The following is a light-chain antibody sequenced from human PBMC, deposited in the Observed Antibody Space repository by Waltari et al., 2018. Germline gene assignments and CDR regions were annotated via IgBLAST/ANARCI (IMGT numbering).Light chain of an antibody. CDR3: QQYNCYPLT. Sequence: IQMTQSPSTLSASVGDRVTITCRTDNTISSWLALYQQKPGKAPKLLIYQASTLASGVPSRFSGSGSGTEFALTISSLQPDDVGTYFCQQYNCYPLTFGGGTKLEIK. CDR1: NTISSW. J-gene: IGKJ4*01. V-gene: IGKV1-5*03. CDR2: QAS.